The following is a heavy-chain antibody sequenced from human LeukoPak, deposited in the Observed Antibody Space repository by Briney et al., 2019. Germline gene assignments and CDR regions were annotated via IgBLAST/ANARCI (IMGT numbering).Heavy chain of an antibody. CDR3: VRAGYTYGTLYF. CDR1: GFTFRDYW. Sequence: GGSLRLSCGASGFTFRDYWMTWVRQAPGKGLEWVADIKQDGGDKNYVDSVKGRFTISRGNAKNSLYLQMDSLRAEDTAVYYCVRAGYTYGTLYFWGQGTLVTVSS. CDR2: IKQDGGDK. D-gene: IGHD5-18*01. J-gene: IGHJ4*02. V-gene: IGHV3-7*01.